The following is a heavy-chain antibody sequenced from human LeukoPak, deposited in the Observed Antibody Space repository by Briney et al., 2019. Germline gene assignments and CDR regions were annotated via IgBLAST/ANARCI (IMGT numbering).Heavy chain of an antibody. Sequence: GASVKVSCKASGGTFSSYAISWVRQAPGQGLEWMGGIIPIFGTANYAQKFQGRVTITTGESTSTAYMELSSLRSEDTAVYYCAREQVDSSSSFDYWGQGTLVTVSS. V-gene: IGHV1-69*05. CDR1: GGTFSSYA. CDR3: AREQVDSSSSFDY. J-gene: IGHJ4*02. CDR2: IIPIFGTA. D-gene: IGHD6-13*01.